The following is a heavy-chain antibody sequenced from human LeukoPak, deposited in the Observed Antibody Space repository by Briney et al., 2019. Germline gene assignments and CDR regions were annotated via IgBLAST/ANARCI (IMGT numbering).Heavy chain of an antibody. J-gene: IGHJ6*02. CDR1: GFTFSNAW. V-gene: IGHV3-15*01. D-gene: IGHD6-19*01. CDR3: TTDLTQQWLANYYYGMDV. CDR2: IKSKTDGGTT. Sequence: PGGSLRLSCAASGFTFSNAWMSWVRQAPGNGLEWVGSIKSKTDGGTTDYAAPVKGRFTISRDDSKNTLYLQMNSLKTEDTAVYYCTTDLTQQWLANYYYGMDVWGQGTTVTVSS.